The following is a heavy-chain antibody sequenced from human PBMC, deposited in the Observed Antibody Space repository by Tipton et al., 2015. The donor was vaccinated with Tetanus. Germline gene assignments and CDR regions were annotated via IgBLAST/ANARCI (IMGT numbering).Heavy chain of an antibody. D-gene: IGHD3-9*01. V-gene: IGHV4-59*08. J-gene: IGHJ4*02. CDR3: ARLGYDILTGYHYDY. CDR1: GGSISGCY. Sequence: TLSLTCTVSGGSISGCYWSWIRQPPGKGLEWIGYIHYSGDTNYNYNPSLQSRLTISVDTSKNQFSLKLSSVTAADTAVYYCARLGYDILTGYHYDYWGQGTLVTVSS. CDR2: IHYSGDT.